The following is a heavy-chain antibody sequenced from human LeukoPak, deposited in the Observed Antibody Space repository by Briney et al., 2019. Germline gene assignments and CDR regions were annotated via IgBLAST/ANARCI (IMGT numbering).Heavy chain of an antibody. J-gene: IGHJ4*02. CDR2: INSGGST. CDR3: GKDWAAASTVLVY. Sequence: GGSLRLSCAASGFTVSSNYMSWVRQAPGKGLEWVSVINSGGSTYYAASVKGRFIISRDNYKKTLYLQMNSLRAEETAVYYCGKDWAAASTVLVYWGQGTLVTVSS. V-gene: IGHV3-53*05. D-gene: IGHD6-13*01. CDR1: GFTVSSNY.